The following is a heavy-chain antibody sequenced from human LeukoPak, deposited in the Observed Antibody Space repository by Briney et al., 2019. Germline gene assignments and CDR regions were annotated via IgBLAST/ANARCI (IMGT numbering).Heavy chain of an antibody. V-gene: IGHV4-34*01. J-gene: IGHJ4*02. CDR1: DGSFSGYY. CDR3: ARGERSNVDIVATSPFVIFDY. CDR2: INHSGST. Sequence: SETLSLTCAVHDGSFSGYYWSWIRQPPGKGLEWIGEINHSGSTNYNPSLKSRVTISVDTSKNQFSLKLSSVTAADTAVYYCARGERSNVDIVATSPFVIFDYWGQGTLVTVSS. D-gene: IGHD5-12*01.